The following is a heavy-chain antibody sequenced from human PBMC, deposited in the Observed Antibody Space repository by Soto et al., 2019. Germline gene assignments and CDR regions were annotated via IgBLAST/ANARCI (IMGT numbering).Heavy chain of an antibody. J-gene: IGHJ4*02. CDR1: AFTFSNYA. CDR2: ISGSGGST. Sequence: PGGSLRLSCAASAFTFSNYAMSWVRQAPGKGLEWVSVISGSGGSTYYADSVKGRFTISRDNSKNTLYLQMNSLRAEDTAVYYCAKFATGVTTPFDYWGQGTLVTVSS. D-gene: IGHD4-17*01. CDR3: AKFATGVTTPFDY. V-gene: IGHV3-23*01.